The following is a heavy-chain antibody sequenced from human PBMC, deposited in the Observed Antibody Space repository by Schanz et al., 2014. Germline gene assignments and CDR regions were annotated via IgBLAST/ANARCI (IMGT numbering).Heavy chain of an antibody. Sequence: QVQLVESGGGVVQPGTSLRLSCAASGFTFRGHAMHWVRQAPGQGLEKVAVTSTDGTKTYYAASVRGRFTISRDNSKNTVYLQMNSLRSENTAVYYCKRDRGAWITHNDALDLWGQGTMVSVSS. CDR3: KRDRGAWITHNDALDL. V-gene: IGHV3-30*04. CDR2: TSTDGTKT. J-gene: IGHJ3*01. CDR1: GFTFRGHA. D-gene: IGHD2-2*03.